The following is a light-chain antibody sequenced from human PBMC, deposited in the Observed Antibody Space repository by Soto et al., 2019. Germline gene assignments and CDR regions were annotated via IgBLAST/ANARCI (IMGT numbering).Light chain of an antibody. CDR1: QSTSRW. V-gene: IGKV1-5*01. J-gene: IGKJ1*01. CDR3: QQYYSFPRT. Sequence: DIQMTQSPSTLSASVGDRVTVTCRASQSTSRWLAWYQQKPGKAPELLIYAASTLQSGVPSRFSGSGSGTDFTLTISCLQSEDFATYYCQQYYSFPRTFGQGTKVDIK. CDR2: AAS.